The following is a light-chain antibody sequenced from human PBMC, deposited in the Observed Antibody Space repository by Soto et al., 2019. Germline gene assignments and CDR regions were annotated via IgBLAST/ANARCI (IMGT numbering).Light chain of an antibody. CDR2: EAS. J-gene: IGKJ3*01. CDR3: QQYDNLPVT. V-gene: IGKV1-33*01. CDR1: PAINIY. Sequence: DIQMTQSPSSLSASVGDRVTITCQASPAINIYLNWYRQKLGKAPDLLIYEASNLQNGVPSRFTGRGAGTHFTLTINSLQPEDSGTYYCQQYDNLPVTFGPGTKLYI.